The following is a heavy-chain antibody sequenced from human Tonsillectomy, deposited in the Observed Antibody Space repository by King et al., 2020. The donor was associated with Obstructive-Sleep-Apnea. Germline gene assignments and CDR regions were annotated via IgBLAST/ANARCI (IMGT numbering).Heavy chain of an antibody. J-gene: IGHJ4*02. CDR1: GFTFSRYG. V-gene: IGHV3-30*02. D-gene: IGHD3-10*01. CDR3: AKELASGYWFDY. Sequence: QLVQSGGGVVQPGGALRLSCAASGFTFSRYGLHWVRQAPGKVLEWVAFLRYDGSNEYYADSVKGRFTISRDNSKNTLYLQMNSLRAADTAVYYCAKELASGYWFDYWGQGTLVTVSS. CDR2: LRYDGSNE.